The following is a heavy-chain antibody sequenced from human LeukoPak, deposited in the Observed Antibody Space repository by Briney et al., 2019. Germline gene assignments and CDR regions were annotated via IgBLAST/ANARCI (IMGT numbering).Heavy chain of an antibody. D-gene: IGHD3-22*01. J-gene: IGHJ5*02. CDR2: IYYSGST. V-gene: IGHV4-61*08. CDR3: ARDGSSGYPLNP. CDR1: GASIRSGDYY. Sequence: SQTLSLTCTVSGASIRSGDYYWSWIRQPPGKGLEWIGYIYYSGSTNYNPSLKSRVTISVDTSKNQFSLKLSSVTAADTAIYYCARDGSSGYPLNPWGQGTLVTVSS.